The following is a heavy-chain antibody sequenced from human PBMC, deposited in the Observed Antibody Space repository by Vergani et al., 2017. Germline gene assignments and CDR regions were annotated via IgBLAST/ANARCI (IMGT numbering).Heavy chain of an antibody. CDR3: AIGGDSGSPPGSYYYYGMDV. CDR2: INSDGSST. J-gene: IGHJ6*02. Sequence: EVQLVESGGGLVQPGGSLRLSCAASGFTFSSYWMHWVRQAPGKGLVWVSRINSDGSSTSYADSVKGRFTISRDNAKNTLYLQMNSLRAEDTAVYYCAIGGDSGSPPGSYYYYGMDVWGQGTTVTVSS. D-gene: IGHD1-26*01. CDR1: GFTFSSYW. V-gene: IGHV3-74*01.